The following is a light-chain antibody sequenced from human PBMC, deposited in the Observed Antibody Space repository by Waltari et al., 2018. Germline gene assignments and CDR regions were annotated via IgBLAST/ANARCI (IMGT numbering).Light chain of an antibody. CDR3: CSYAGSSTLV. CDR1: SSDVGSYNL. Sequence: QSALTQPASVSGSPGQSITISCTGTSSDVGSYNLVSWYQQHPGKAPKLMIYEVSKRPSGCSNRFSGSKAGNTASLTISGLQAEDEADYYCCSYAGSSTLVFGGGTKLTVL. CDR2: EVS. V-gene: IGLV2-23*02. J-gene: IGLJ2*01.